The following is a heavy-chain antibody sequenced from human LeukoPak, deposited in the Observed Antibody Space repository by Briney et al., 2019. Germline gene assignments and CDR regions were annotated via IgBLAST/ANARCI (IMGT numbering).Heavy chain of an antibody. Sequence: GGSLRLSCAASGFTFSNAWMSWVRQAPGKGLEWVSRTKSKTDGGTTNYAAPVKGRFTISRDDSKNTLYLQMNSLKTEDTAVYYCTRGVVPAARVDYWGQGTLVTVSS. CDR2: TKSKTDGGTT. V-gene: IGHV3-15*01. CDR1: GFTFSNAW. CDR3: TRGVVPAARVDY. D-gene: IGHD2-2*01. J-gene: IGHJ4*02.